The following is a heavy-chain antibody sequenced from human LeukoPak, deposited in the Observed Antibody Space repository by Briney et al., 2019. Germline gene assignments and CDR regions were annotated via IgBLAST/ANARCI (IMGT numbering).Heavy chain of an antibody. Sequence: ASVKVSCKASGGTFSSYAISWARQAPGQGLEWMGRIIPILGIANYAQKFQGRVTITADKSTSTAYMELSSLRSEDTAVYYCAREQLLLTYNWFDPWGQGTLVTVSS. D-gene: IGHD2-2*01. CDR3: AREQLLLTYNWFDP. V-gene: IGHV1-69*04. J-gene: IGHJ5*02. CDR2: IIPILGIA. CDR1: GGTFSSYA.